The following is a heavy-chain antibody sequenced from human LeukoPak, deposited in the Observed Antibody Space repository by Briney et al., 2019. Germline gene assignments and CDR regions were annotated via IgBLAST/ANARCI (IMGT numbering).Heavy chain of an antibody. CDR1: GFTFSSYA. Sequence: PGGSLRLSCAASGFTFSSYAMSWVRQAPGKGLEWVSAISGSGGSTYYADSVKGRFTISRDNSKNTLYLQMNSLRAEDTAVYYCAKRHPGVGWFGELLALDYWGQGTLVTVSS. CDR3: AKRHPGVGWFGELLALDY. CDR2: ISGSGGST. D-gene: IGHD3-10*01. J-gene: IGHJ4*02. V-gene: IGHV3-23*01.